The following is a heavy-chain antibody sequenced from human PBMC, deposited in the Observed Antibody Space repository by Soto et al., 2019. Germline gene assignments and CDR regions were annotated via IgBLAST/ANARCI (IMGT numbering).Heavy chain of an antibody. CDR2: ISSRDTHI. J-gene: IGHJ5*01. Sequence: PGGSLRLSCSASGFTFSDSTMSWVRQAPGKGLEWVSSISSRDTHIPYADSVKGRFTISRDNANNSLYLQMTSLRVDDTAIYYCARVSPAALFDSWGQGNLVTAPQ. V-gene: IGHV3-21*01. CDR3: ARVSPAALFDS. D-gene: IGHD2-2*01. CDR1: GFTFSDST.